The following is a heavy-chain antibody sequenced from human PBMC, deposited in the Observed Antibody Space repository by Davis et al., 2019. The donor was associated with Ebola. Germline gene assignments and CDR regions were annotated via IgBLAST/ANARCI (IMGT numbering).Heavy chain of an antibody. CDR2: INAANGNT. J-gene: IGHJ4*02. CDR1: GYTFSDYK. Sequence: ASVKVSCKASGYTFSDYKIHWVRQAPGQRLEWMGWINAANGNTKYSQSFQGRVTITRDTSTRTAYLEVTNVTSEDTAVYYCAREWQNYFSYWGQGTLVTVSS. CDR3: AREWQNYFSY. V-gene: IGHV1-3*01. D-gene: IGHD5-24*01.